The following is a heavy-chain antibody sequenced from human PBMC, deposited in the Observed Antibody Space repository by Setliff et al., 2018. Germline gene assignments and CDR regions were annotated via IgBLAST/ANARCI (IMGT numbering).Heavy chain of an antibody. J-gene: IGHJ4*02. V-gene: IGHV1-3*01. Sequence: ASVKVSCKASGYTFTTYDLHWVRQAPGQRPEWMGWINPGNGNTKYSPKFQDRVTISRATSASTGYMELTSLTSEDTAVYYCARAGMASVNRKGVFEYWGQGTLVTVSS. CDR3: ARAGMASVNRKGVFEY. D-gene: IGHD3-10*01. CDR2: INPGNGNT. CDR1: GYTFTTYD.